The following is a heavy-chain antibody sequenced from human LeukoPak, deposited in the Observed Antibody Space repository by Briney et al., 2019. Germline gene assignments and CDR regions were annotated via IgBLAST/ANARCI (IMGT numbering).Heavy chain of an antibody. V-gene: IGHV3-33*03. D-gene: IGHD3-16*01. J-gene: IGHJ6*02. CDR2: IWYDGSNK. CDR3: ARGGGLDV. CDR1: GFTFSSYG. Sequence: GGSLRLSCAASGFTFSSYGMHWIRQAPGKGLEWVAVIWYDGSNKYYADSVKGRFTISRDNAKNSLYLQMSNLRAEDTAVYFCARGGGLDVWGQGATVTVSS.